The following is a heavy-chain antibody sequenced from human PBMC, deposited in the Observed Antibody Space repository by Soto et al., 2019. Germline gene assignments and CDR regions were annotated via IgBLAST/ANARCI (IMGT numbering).Heavy chain of an antibody. CDR2: ISSSGSII. D-gene: IGHD6-13*01. V-gene: IGHV3-11*01. Sequence: GGSLRLSCAASGFTFSDYYMSWIRQAPGKGLEWVSYISSSGSIIFYADSVKGRFTISRDNAKNSLYLQMSSLKASDTSMYYCARTAAAGKYYYGMDVWGQGTTVTVSS. J-gene: IGHJ6*02. CDR1: GFTFSDYY. CDR3: ARTAAAGKYYYGMDV.